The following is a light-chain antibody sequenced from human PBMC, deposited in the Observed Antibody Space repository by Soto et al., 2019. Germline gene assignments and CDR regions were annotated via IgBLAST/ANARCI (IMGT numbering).Light chain of an antibody. Sequence: QTVVTQEPSFSVSPGGTVTLTCGLKSGSVSISDYPSWYQQTPGQAPRTLIYNTNLRSSGVPGRFSSSILGNKAALTITGAQADDESDYYCMLYVGSGTVVFGGGTKVTVL. J-gene: IGLJ2*01. CDR3: MLYVGSGTVV. V-gene: IGLV8-61*01. CDR1: SGSVSISDY. CDR2: NTN.